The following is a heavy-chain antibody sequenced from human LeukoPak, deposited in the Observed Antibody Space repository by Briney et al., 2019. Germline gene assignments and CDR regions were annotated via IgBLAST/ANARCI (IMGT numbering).Heavy chain of an antibody. V-gene: IGHV1-46*01. CDR1: GYTFTSYY. D-gene: IGHD2-15*01. CDR3: ARDRRYCSGGSCYKIYYYYGMDV. CDR2: INPSGGST. Sequence: ASVKVSCKASGYTFTSYYMHWVRQAPGQGLEWMGIINPSGGSTSYAQKFQGRVTMTRDTSTSTVYMELSSLRSEDTAVYYCARDRRYCSGGSCYKIYYYYGMDVWGQGTTVTVSS. J-gene: IGHJ6*02.